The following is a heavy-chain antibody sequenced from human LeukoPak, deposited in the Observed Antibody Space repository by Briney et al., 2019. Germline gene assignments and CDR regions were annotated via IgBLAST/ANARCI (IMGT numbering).Heavy chain of an antibody. Sequence: ASVKVSCKASGYTFTGYYMHWVRQAPGQGLEWMGWINPNSGGTNHAQKFQGRVTMTRDTSISTAYMELSRLRSDDTVVYYCARDRPLDADDYYGFYYFDYWGQGTLVTVSS. CDR1: GYTFTGYY. D-gene: IGHD3-10*01. CDR2: INPNSGGT. V-gene: IGHV1-2*02. CDR3: ARDRPLDADDYYGFYYFDY. J-gene: IGHJ4*02.